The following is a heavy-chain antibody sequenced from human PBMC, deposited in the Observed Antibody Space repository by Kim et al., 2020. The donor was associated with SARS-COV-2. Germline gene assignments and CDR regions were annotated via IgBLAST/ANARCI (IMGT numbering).Heavy chain of an antibody. CDR3: AKARYIWGSYRYAGFDY. CDR2: ISGSGGST. CDR1: GFTFSSYA. V-gene: IGHV3-23*01. J-gene: IGHJ4*02. D-gene: IGHD3-16*02. Sequence: GGSLRLSCAASGFTFSSYAMSWVRQAPGKGLEWVSAISGSGGSTYYADSVKGRFTISRDNSKNTLYLQMNSLRAEDTAVYYCAKARYIWGSYRYAGFDYWGQGTLVTVSS.